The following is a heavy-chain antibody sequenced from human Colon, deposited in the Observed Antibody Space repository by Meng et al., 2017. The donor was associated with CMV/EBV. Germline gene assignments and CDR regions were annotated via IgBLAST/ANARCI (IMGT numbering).Heavy chain of an antibody. CDR1: GYTFTDYY. CDR3: AKDTTYSSSSGDY. J-gene: IGHJ4*02. D-gene: IGHD6-6*01. V-gene: IGHV1-2*02. CDR2: ISPNSGDT. Sequence: ASVKVSCKSSGYTFTDYYVHWVRQAPGQGLEWMGWISPNSGDTNYAQKFHGRVTMTRDTSISTASMELTSLRSDDAAVYYCAKDTTYSSSSGDYWGQGTLVTVSS.